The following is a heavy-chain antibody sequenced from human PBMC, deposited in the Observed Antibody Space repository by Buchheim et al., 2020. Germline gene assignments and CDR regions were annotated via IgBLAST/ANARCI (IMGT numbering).Heavy chain of an antibody. CDR1: RFTFSDYS. J-gene: IGHJ6*02. CDR2: ISSSGGAI. CDR3: AREFRVAGPLYYYAMDV. Sequence: QVQLVESGGGLAKPGGSLRLSCTASRFTFSDYSMSWIRQAPGKGLECLSSISSSGGAIYYADSVKGRFTISRDNARNSLYLEINSLRAEDTATYYCAREFRVAGPLYYYAMDVWGQGTT. D-gene: IGHD2-15*01. V-gene: IGHV3-11*01.